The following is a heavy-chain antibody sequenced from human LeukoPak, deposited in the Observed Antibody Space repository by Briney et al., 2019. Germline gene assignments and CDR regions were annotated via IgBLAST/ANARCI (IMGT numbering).Heavy chain of an antibody. Sequence: GGSLRLSCAASGFTFSSYDMHWVRQATGKGLEWVSGIGTAGDTYYPGSVKGRFTISRENAKNSLYLQMNSLRAGDTAVYYCARGISSSGWYKAFDYWGQGTLVTVSS. D-gene: IGHD6-19*01. CDR1: GFTFSSYD. V-gene: IGHV3-13*04. J-gene: IGHJ4*02. CDR3: ARGISSSGWYKAFDY. CDR2: IGTAGDT.